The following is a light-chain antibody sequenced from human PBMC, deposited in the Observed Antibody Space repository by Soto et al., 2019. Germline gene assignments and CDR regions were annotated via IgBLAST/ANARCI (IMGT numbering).Light chain of an antibody. CDR1: TSDVGSYDL. CDR3: CSYAGGRSPYV. J-gene: IGLJ1*01. Sequence: QSALTQPASVSGSPGQSITISCTGTTSDVGSYDLVSWYQQHPGKAPKIMIYEVSKRPSGDSNRFSGSKSGYTASLTISGLQAEDEADYYCCSYAGGRSPYVFGTGTKLTVL. V-gene: IGLV2-23*02. CDR2: EVS.